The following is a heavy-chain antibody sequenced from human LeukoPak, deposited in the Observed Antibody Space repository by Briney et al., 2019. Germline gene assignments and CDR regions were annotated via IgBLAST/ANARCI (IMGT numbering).Heavy chain of an antibody. J-gene: IGHJ4*02. CDR3: STDDRRWSH. Sequence: GGSLRLSCAASGLTFSNAWMSWVRQAPGKGLDWVGRIKSKSDGGTTDYGAPVKGRFTISRDDSKNTLYLQMNSLKTEDTAVYYCSTDDRRWSHWGQGTLVTDSS. D-gene: IGHD6-13*01. V-gene: IGHV3-15*01. CDR1: GLTFSNAW. CDR2: IKSKSDGGTT.